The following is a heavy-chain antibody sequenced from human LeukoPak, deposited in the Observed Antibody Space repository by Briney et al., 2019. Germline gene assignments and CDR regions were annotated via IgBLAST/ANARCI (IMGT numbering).Heavy chain of an antibody. D-gene: IGHD6-25*01. Sequence: GGSLRLSCAASGFTFSSYAMHWVRQAPGKGLEYVSAISSNGGSTYYANSVEGRFTISRDNSKNTLYLQMGSLRAEDMAVYYCARAPAGYFDYWGQGTLVTVSS. CDR1: GFTFSSYA. V-gene: IGHV3-64*01. CDR2: ISSNGGST. CDR3: ARAPAGYFDY. J-gene: IGHJ4*02.